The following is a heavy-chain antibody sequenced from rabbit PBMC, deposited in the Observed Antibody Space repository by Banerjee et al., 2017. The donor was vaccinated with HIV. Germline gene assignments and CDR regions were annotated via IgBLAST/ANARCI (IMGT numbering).Heavy chain of an antibody. J-gene: IGHJ4*01. Sequence: QEQLEESGGDLVKPEGSLTLTCKASGFTLSSYWISWVRQAPGKGLEWIGCIATGSDSTWYANWVNGRFTITRSTSLNTVTLQMTSLTAADTATYFCARSAYDTSSGYYLFNLWGQGTLVTVS. CDR2: IATGSDST. V-gene: IGHV1S43*01. CDR1: GFTLSSYW. CDR3: ARSAYDTSSGYYLFNL. D-gene: IGHD1-1*01.